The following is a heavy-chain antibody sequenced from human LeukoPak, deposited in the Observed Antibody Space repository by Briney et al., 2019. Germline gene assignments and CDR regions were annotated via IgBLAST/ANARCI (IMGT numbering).Heavy chain of an antibody. CDR1: GFTVSSNY. Sequence: GGSLRLSCAASGFTVSSNYMSWVRQAPGKGLEWVSVIYSGGSTYYADSVKGRFTISRDNSKNTLYLQMNSLRAEDTAVYYCAKDRRAGYSYGYSFDYWGQGTLVTVSS. CDR2: IYSGGST. CDR3: AKDRRAGYSYGYSFDY. D-gene: IGHD5-18*01. V-gene: IGHV3-53*01. J-gene: IGHJ4*02.